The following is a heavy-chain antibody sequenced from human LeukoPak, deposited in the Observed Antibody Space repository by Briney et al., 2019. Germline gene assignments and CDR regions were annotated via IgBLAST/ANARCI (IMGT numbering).Heavy chain of an antibody. CDR1: GGSISSSSYY. J-gene: IGHJ4*02. Sequence: PSETLSLTCTVSGGSISSSSYYWGWIRQPPGKGLEWIGSIYYSGSTYYNPSPKSRVTISVDTSKNQFSLKLSSVTAADTAVYYCARDRYSNPYYFDYWGQGTLVTVSS. CDR3: ARDRYSNPYYFDY. CDR2: IYYSGST. D-gene: IGHD6-13*01. V-gene: IGHV4-39*07.